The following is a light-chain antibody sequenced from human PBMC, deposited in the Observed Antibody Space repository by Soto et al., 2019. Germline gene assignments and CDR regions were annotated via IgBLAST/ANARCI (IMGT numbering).Light chain of an antibody. CDR1: QSVSSSY. CDR2: GAS. Sequence: ESVLTQSPGTLSMSPGERATLSCRASQSVSSSYLAWYQQKPGQAPRLLIYGASSRATGIPDRFSGSGSGTDFTLTISRLEPEDFAVYYCQQYGSSSFTFGPGTKVAIK. J-gene: IGKJ3*01. CDR3: QQYGSSSFT. V-gene: IGKV3-20*01.